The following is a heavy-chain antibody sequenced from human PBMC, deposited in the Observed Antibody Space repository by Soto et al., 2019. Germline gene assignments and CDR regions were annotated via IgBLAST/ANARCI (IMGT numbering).Heavy chain of an antibody. V-gene: IGHV1-69*12. Sequence: QVQLVQSGAEVKKPGSSVKVSCKASGGTFSSYAITWVRQAPGQGLEWMGGIIPIFGTANYAQKFQGRVTITAHESTSTAYMELSSLRSEDTALYYCARDRGPSSGYYPYWFDPWGQGTLVTVSS. D-gene: IGHD3-22*01. J-gene: IGHJ5*02. CDR2: IIPIFGTA. CDR3: ARDRGPSSGYYPYWFDP. CDR1: GGTFSSYA.